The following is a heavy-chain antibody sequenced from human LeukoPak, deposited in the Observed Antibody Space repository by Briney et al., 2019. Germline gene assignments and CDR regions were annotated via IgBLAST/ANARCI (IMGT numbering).Heavy chain of an antibody. CDR2: INSNSGDT. CDR3: AKGDWFDP. V-gene: IGHV1-2*02. Sequence: ASVKLSCKTSGYSFTNYYIHWVRLAPGQGLEWMGWINSNSGDTLYAQKFQGRVTMTRDTSITTACLDVSSLRYDDTAVYYCAKGDWFDPWGQGTLVTVSS. CDR1: GYSFTNYY. J-gene: IGHJ5*02.